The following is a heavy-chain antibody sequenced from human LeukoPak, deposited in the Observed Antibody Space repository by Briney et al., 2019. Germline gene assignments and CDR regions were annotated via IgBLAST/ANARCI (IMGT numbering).Heavy chain of an antibody. CDR1: GGSFSGYY. Sequence: SETLSLTCAVYGGSFSGYYWSWIRQPPGKGLEWIGEINHSGSTNYNPSLKSRVTISVDTSKNQFSLKLSSVTAADTAVYYCARHRVGYSSSSGRTDFDYWGQGTLVTVSS. CDR3: ARHRVGYSSSSGRTDFDY. J-gene: IGHJ4*02. D-gene: IGHD6-6*01. V-gene: IGHV4-34*01. CDR2: INHSGST.